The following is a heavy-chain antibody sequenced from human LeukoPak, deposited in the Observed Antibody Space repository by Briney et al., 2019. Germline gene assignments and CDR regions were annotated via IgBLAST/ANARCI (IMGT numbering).Heavy chain of an antibody. CDR3: ARGRITFGGVIVGRFDC. J-gene: IGHJ4*02. D-gene: IGHD3-16*02. Sequence: KPSETLSLTCAVYGGSFSGYYWSWIPQPPGKGREWIGEINHSESTNYNPSLKSRVTISVDTSKNQFSLKLSSVTAADTAVYYCARGRITFGGVIVGRFDCWGQGTLVTVSS. CDR2: INHSEST. CDR1: GGSFSGYY. V-gene: IGHV4-34*01.